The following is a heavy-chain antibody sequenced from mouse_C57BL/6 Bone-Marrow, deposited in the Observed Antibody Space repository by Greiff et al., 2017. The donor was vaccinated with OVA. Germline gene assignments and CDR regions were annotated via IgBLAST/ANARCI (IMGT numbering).Heavy chain of an antibody. CDR2: ISSGGSYT. CDR3: ARRGGLDY. CDR1: GFTFSSSG. V-gene: IGHV5-6*02. Sequence: DVQLVESGGDLVKPGGSLKLSCAASGFTFSSSGLSSVRRTPDKRLEWVATISSGGSYTYYPDSVKRRFTISRDKAKTTQWLQMSSMKSEDTARYYCARRGGLDYWGQGTTLTGSS. J-gene: IGHJ2*01.